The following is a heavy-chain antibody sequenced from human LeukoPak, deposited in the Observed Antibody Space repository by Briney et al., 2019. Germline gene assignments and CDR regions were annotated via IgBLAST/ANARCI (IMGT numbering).Heavy chain of an antibody. Sequence: KPSETLSLTCTVSGGSISSYYWSWIRQPPGKGLEWIGYIYYSGSTNYNPSLKSRVTISVDKSKNQFSLKLSSVTAADTAVYYCARIADYYDSSGYYLDYWGQGTLVTVSS. CDR1: GGSISSYY. V-gene: IGHV4-59*12. CDR2: IYYSGST. J-gene: IGHJ4*02. CDR3: ARIADYYDSSGYYLDY. D-gene: IGHD3-22*01.